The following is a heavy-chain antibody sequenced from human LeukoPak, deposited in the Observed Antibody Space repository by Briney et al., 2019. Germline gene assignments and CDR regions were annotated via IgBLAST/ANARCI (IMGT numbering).Heavy chain of an antibody. CDR2: ISGSGGST. CDR1: GFTFSSYA. Sequence: GGSLRLSCTVSGFTFSSYAMSWVRQAPGKGLEWVSAISGSGGSTYYADSVKGRFTISRDNSKNTLYLQMNSLRAEDTAVYYCAKHLWFGELFPEGIDYWGQGTLVTVSS. CDR3: AKHLWFGELFPEGIDY. D-gene: IGHD3-10*01. V-gene: IGHV3-23*01. J-gene: IGHJ4*02.